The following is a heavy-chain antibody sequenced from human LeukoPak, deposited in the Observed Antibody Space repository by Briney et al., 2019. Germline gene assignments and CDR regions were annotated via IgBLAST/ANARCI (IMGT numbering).Heavy chain of an antibody. V-gene: IGHV1-69*02. D-gene: IGHD3-10*01. Sequence: SVKVSCKASGGAFSSYTISWVRQAPGQGLEWMGRIIPILGIANYAQKFQGRVTITADKSTSPAFLEPGSLRSEDTAVYYCARSMVRGVIITLGAFDIWGQGTMVTVSS. CDR3: ARSMVRGVIITLGAFDI. CDR1: GGAFSSYT. CDR2: IIPILGIA. J-gene: IGHJ3*02.